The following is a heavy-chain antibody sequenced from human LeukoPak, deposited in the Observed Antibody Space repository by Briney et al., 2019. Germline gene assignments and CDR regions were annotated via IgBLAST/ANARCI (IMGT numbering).Heavy chain of an antibody. Sequence: GGSLRLSCAASGFTFSSYAMTWVRQAPGKGLEWVSAISGSGGSTYYADSVKGRFTISRDNSENTLYLQMNSLRAEDTAVYYCARGLTYYDILTGYYLGNWFDPWGQGTLVTVSS. J-gene: IGHJ5*02. D-gene: IGHD3-9*01. CDR1: GFTFSSYA. CDR2: ISGSGGST. CDR3: ARGLTYYDILTGYYLGNWFDP. V-gene: IGHV3-23*01.